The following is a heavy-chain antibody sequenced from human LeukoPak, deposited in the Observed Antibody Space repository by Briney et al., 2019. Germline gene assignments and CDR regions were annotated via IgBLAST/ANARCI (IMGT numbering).Heavy chain of an antibody. CDR3: ARMRGSWGGDY. Sequence: SETLSLTCGVYGGSFSGYYWTWIRQPSGKGLEWIGEINHSGSTTYNPSLKGRVTISVDTSKNQFSLRLSSVTAADTAVYYCARMRGSWGGDYWGQGTLVTVSS. CDR1: GGSFSGYY. CDR2: INHSGST. J-gene: IGHJ4*02. V-gene: IGHV4-34*01. D-gene: IGHD1-26*01.